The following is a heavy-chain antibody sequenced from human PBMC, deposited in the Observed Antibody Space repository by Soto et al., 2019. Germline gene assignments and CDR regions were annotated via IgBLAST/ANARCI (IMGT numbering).Heavy chain of an antibody. Sequence: SETLSLTCTVSSAPVSSSTYTWGWIRQPPGKGLEWIGSIYYSGSTYYNPSLKSRVTISVDRSKNQFSLKLSSVTAADTAVYYCARVPGPWGQGTLVTVSS. CDR1: SAPVSSSTYT. J-gene: IGHJ5*02. D-gene: IGHD7-27*01. CDR3: ARVPGP. CDR2: IYYSGST. V-gene: IGHV4-39*07.